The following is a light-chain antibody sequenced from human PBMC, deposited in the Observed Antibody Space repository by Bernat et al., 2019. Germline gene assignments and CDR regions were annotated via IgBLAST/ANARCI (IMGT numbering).Light chain of an antibody. CDR2: KIS. J-gene: IGKJ2*01. V-gene: IGKV2-24*01. CDR1: QSLVRSDGNTY. Sequence: DIVMTQTPLSSAVTLGQPASISCRSSQSLVRSDGNTYLSWLQQRPGQPPRLLLYKISNRFSGVPDRFSGSGAGTDFTLKISRVEAEDVGVYYCMQGTQFPYTFGLGTKLEIK. CDR3: MQGTQFPYT.